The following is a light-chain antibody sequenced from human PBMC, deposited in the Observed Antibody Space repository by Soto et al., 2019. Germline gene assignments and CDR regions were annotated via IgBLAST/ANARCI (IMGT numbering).Light chain of an antibody. CDR1: QGINSW. Sequence: DIQMTQSPSSVSASVGDRVTITCRASQGINSWLAWYQQKPGKAPKLLISAASSLQSGIPSRFSGSGSGTDFTLTISSRQPDDFATYYCQLAYIVPFTFGGGTKVEIK. CDR2: AAS. J-gene: IGKJ4*01. CDR3: QLAYIVPFT. V-gene: IGKV1D-12*01.